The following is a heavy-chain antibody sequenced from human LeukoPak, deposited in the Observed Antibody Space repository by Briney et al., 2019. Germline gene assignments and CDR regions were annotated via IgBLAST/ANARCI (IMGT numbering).Heavy chain of an antibody. CDR2: IKQDGSEK. CDR1: GFTFSSYW. Sequence: GGSLRLSCAASGFTFSSYWMSWVRQAPGKGLEWVANIKQDGSEKYYVDSVKGRFTISRDNAKNSLYLQMNSLRAEDTAVYYCARDHGDYVSYFDYWGQGTLVTVSS. D-gene: IGHD4-17*01. V-gene: IGHV3-7*01. J-gene: IGHJ4*02. CDR3: ARDHGDYVSYFDY.